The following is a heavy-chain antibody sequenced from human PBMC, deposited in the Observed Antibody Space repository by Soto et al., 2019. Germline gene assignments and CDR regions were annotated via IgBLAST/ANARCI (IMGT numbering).Heavy chain of an antibody. D-gene: IGHD5-18*01. V-gene: IGHV4-39*01. CDR1: GGSISSSSYY. Sequence: SETLSLTCTVSGGSISSSSYYWGWIRQPPGKGLEWIGSIYYSGSTYHNPSLKSRVTISVDTSKNQFSLKLSSVTAADTAAYYCARHGFTAMGPLYYYYYGMDVWGQGTTVTVSS. J-gene: IGHJ6*02. CDR2: IYYSGST. CDR3: ARHGFTAMGPLYYYYYGMDV.